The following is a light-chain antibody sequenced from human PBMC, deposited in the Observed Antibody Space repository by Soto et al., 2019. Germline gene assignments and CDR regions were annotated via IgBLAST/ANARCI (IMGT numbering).Light chain of an antibody. CDR1: QSISSY. CDR3: RQSYSTPSIT. CDR2: AAS. V-gene: IGKV1-39*01. J-gene: IGKJ5*01. Sequence: DIQMTQSPSSLCASVGDRVTITCRASQSISSYLNWYQQKPGKAPKLLIYAASSLQSGVPSRFSGSGSGTDFTLTISSLQPEDFATYYCRQSYSTPSITFGQGTRLEIK.